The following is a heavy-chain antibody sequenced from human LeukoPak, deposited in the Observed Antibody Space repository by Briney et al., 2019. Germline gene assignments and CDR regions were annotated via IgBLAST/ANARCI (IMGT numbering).Heavy chain of an antibody. Sequence: SETLSLTCTVSGGSISSSSYYWGWIRRPPGKGLEWIGSIYYSGSTYYNPSLKSRVTISVDASKNQFSLKLSSVTAADTAVYYCARERYYDFWSGYYRSYFDYWGQGTLVTVSS. D-gene: IGHD3-3*01. V-gene: IGHV4-39*02. J-gene: IGHJ4*02. CDR3: ARERYYDFWSGYYRSYFDY. CDR1: GGSISSSSYY. CDR2: IYYSGST.